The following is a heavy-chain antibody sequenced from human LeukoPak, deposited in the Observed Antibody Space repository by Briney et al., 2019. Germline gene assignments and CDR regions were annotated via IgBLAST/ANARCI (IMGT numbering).Heavy chain of an antibody. CDR1: GGSFSGCY. J-gene: IGHJ4*02. CDR3: ARRIWYHDILTAYNI. D-gene: IGHD3-9*01. V-gene: IGHV4-34*01. Sequence: SETLSLTCAVYGGSFSGCYWSWIRQPPGKGLEWIGEINHSGSTNYNPSLKSRVTISVDTSKNQFSLNLSSVTAADTAVYYCARRIWYHDILTAYNIWGQGTPVTVSS. CDR2: INHSGST.